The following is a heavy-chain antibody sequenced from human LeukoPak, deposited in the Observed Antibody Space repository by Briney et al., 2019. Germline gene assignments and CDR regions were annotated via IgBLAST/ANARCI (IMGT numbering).Heavy chain of an antibody. V-gene: IGHV4-59*12. J-gene: IGHJ3*02. CDR1: GGSISSYY. CDR3: ARDVLDYGDPDAFDI. Sequence: SETLSLTCTVSGGSISSYYWSWIRQPPGKGLKWIGNIYYSGYTTYSPSLRSRVTMSVDTSKNQFSLKLSSVTAADTAVYYCARDVLDYGDPDAFDIWGQGTMVAVSS. D-gene: IGHD4-17*01. CDR2: IYYSGYT.